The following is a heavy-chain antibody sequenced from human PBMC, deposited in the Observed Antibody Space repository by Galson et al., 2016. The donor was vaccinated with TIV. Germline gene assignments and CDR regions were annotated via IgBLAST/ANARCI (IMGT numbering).Heavy chain of an antibody. CDR3: AKDGPGWLLYARVTRYYYRDV. CDR2: IKYDGNNK. D-gene: IGHD3-3*01. Sequence: SLRLSCAASGFTFSTYGIHWVRQAPGKGLEWVTFIKYDGNNKYYADSVKGRFTISRDNSRNTVYLQMNNVKTEDTAIYYCAKDGPGWLLYARVTRYYYRDVWGKGTTVTVSS. CDR1: GFTFSTYG. J-gene: IGHJ6*03. V-gene: IGHV3-30*02.